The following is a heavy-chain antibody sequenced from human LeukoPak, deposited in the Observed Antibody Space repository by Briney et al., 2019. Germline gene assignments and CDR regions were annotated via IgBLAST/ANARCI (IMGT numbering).Heavy chain of an antibody. J-gene: IGHJ4*02. CDR1: GFTFDDYA. CDR2: ISWDGGST. D-gene: IGHD3-22*01. CDR3: ARGFAYYDSSGLN. Sequence: GGSLRLSCAASGFTFDDYAMDWVRQAPGKGLEWVSLISWDGGSTYYADSVKGRFTISRDNSKNSLYLQMNSLRAEDTALYYCARGFAYYDSSGLNWGQGTLVTVAS. V-gene: IGHV3-43D*04.